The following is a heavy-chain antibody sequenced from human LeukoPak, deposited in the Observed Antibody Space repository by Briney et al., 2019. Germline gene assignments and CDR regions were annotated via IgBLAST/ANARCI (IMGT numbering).Heavy chain of an antibody. D-gene: IGHD1-26*01. CDR1: GGSISSYY. J-gene: IGHJ3*02. CDR2: IYPNGST. V-gene: IGHV4-4*07. CDR3: ARDLLGATDAFDI. Sequence: ADTVSLTCTVSGGSISSYYWSWIRQPAGKGLEWIGRIYPNGSTNYKPSLRSRVTISVDKSKNQFSLKLSSVTAADTAVYYCARDLLGATDAFDIWGQGTMVTVSS.